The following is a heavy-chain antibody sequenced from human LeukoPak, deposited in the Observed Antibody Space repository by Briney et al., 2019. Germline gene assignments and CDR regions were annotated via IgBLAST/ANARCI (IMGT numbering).Heavy chain of an antibody. CDR3: ARKLRDAFDI. J-gene: IGHJ3*02. CDR1: GFTFNAYS. Sequence: GGSLRLSCAASGFTFNAYSMNWVRQAPGKGLEWVSSISSSSSYIYYADSVKGRFTISRDNAKNSLYLQMNSLRAEDTAVYYCARKLRDAFDIWGQGTMVTVSS. V-gene: IGHV3-21*01. CDR2: ISSSSSYI. D-gene: IGHD4-17*01.